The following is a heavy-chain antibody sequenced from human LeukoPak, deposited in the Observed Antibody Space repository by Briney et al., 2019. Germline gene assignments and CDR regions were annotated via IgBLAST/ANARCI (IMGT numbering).Heavy chain of an antibody. D-gene: IGHD2-21*01. J-gene: IGHJ4*02. CDR3: ARNIPVTRWGY. CDR1: GFTVSNNY. CDR2: IYSAGST. Sequence: GGSLRLSCAASGFTVSNNYMTWVRQAPGKRLEWVSLIYSAGSTYYADSVKGRFTISRDNSKNTVYLQMNSLRAEDTAVYYCARNIPVTRWGYWGQGTLVTVSS. V-gene: IGHV3-66*01.